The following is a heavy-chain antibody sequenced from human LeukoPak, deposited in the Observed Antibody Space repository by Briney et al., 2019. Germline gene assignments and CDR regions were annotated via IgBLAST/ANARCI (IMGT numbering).Heavy chain of an antibody. CDR3: ARARAREMATISSAFDI. J-gene: IGHJ3*02. CDR1: GGSISSYY. V-gene: IGHV4-59*01. CDR2: IYYSGST. D-gene: IGHD5-24*01. Sequence: SEPLSLTCTVSGGSISSYYWSWIRQPPGKGLEWSGYIYYSGSTNYNPSLKSRVTISVDTSKNQFSLKLSSVTAADTAVYYCARARAREMATISSAFDIWGQGTMVTVSS.